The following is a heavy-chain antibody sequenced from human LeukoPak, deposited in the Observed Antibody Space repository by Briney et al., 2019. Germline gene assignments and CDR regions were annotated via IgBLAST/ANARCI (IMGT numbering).Heavy chain of an antibody. D-gene: IGHD4/OR15-4a*01. V-gene: IGHV4-34*01. Sequence: SETLSLTCAVYGGSFSGYYWSWYRQPPGKGLEWIGEIHPSGSTHYNPSLASRVIISVDTSKNQFSLKVNSVTAADTAVYYCVRGQDQAKSRQWGQGTLATVCS. J-gene: IGHJ1*01. CDR1: GGSFSGYY. CDR3: VRGQDQAKSRQ. CDR2: IHPSGST.